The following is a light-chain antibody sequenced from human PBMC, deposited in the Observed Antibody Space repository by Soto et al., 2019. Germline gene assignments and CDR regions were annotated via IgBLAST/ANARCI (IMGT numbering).Light chain of an antibody. Sequence: QPVLTQPASVSGSPGQSITISCTGTSSDVGGYNYVSWYQQHPGKAPKLMIYEVSNRPSGVSNRFSGSKSGNTASLTISGLQAEDEADYYCSSYTSRNTLDYVFGTGTQLTVL. V-gene: IGLV2-14*01. CDR2: EVS. J-gene: IGLJ1*01. CDR3: SSYTSRNTLDYV. CDR1: SSDVGGYNY.